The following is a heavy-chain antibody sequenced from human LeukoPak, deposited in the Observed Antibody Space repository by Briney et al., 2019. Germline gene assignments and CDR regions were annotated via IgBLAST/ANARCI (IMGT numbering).Heavy chain of an antibody. V-gene: IGHV4-30-4*08. Sequence: SETLSPTNTDPGGPISSGDHNWSWIRQPPGKGLEWIGYIYYSGSTYYNPSLKSRVTISVDTSKNQFSLKLSSVTAADTAVYYCARVVIAVAGPGDYWGQGTLVTVSS. CDR3: ARVVIAVAGPGDY. J-gene: IGHJ4*02. D-gene: IGHD6-19*01. CDR1: GGPISSGDHN. CDR2: IYYSGST.